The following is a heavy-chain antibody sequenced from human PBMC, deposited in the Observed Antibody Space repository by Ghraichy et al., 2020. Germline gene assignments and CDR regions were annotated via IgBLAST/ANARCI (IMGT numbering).Heavy chain of an antibody. V-gene: IGHV4-34*01. D-gene: IGHD4-17*01. CDR2: INHSGST. J-gene: IGHJ3*02. CDR3: ARGEDYEAPDAFDI. Sequence: SETLSLTCAVYGGSFSGYYWSWIRQPPGKGLEWIGEINHSGSTNYNPSLKSRVTISVDTSKNQFSLRLSSVTAADTAVYYCARGEDYEAPDAFDICGQGTTVTVSS. CDR1: GGSFSGYY.